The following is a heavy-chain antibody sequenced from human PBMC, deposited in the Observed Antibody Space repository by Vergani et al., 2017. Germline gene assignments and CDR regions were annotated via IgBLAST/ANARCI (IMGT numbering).Heavy chain of an antibody. CDR3: ARGDRYCSSTRCYTGSLDY. D-gene: IGHD2-2*02. V-gene: IGHV4-59*12. CDR2: IYSTGST. J-gene: IGHJ4*02. CDR1: GGPFNTYY. Sequence: QVQLEESGPGLVKPSETLSLTCTVSGGPFNTYYWSWIRQSPGKGLEWIGYIYSTGSTNYNPSLNSRVTMSVDTSKNQFSLQLNSVTPEDTAVYYCARGDRYCSSTRCYTGSLDYWGQGTLVTVSS.